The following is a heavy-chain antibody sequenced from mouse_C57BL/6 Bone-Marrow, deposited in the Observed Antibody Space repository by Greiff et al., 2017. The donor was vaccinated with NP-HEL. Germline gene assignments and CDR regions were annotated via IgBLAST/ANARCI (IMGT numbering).Heavy chain of an antibody. CDR3: ARGAY. J-gene: IGHJ3*01. Sequence: VQLQQSGAELVKNGGEGKRGGKEEGGGCSGGGMKGGKGWAGKGLEWIVTIYPVSVCTTYHGPVKDNASLTADKSSSTAYMQLSSLTSEDSAVYFCARGAYWGQGTLVTVSA. CDR2: IYPVSVCT. CDR1: GGGCSGGG. V-gene: IGHV1-80*01.